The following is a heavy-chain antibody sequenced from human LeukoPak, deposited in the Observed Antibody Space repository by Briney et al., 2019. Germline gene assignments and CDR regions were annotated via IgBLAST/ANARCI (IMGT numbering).Heavy chain of an antibody. Sequence: ASVKVSCKASGGTFRSNAINWVRQAPGKGLEWMGWINPNSGGTNYAQKFQGRVTMTRDTSISTAYMELSRLRSDDTAVYYCARDRLGPWGQGTLVTVSS. CDR2: INPNSGGT. V-gene: IGHV1-2*02. D-gene: IGHD3-16*01. CDR1: GGTFRSNA. CDR3: ARDRLGP. J-gene: IGHJ5*02.